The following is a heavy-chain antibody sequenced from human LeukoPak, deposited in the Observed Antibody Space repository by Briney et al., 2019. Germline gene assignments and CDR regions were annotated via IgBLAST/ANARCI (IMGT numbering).Heavy chain of an antibody. CDR1: GVTFRSYW. V-gene: IGHV3-7*01. D-gene: IGHD6-13*01. J-gene: IGHJ3*02. CDR2: IMHDGSEK. Sequence: PGGSLRLSCAASGVTFRSYWMSWVRQAPGKGLEWVANIMHDGSEKNYVDSVKGRFTISRDNAENLLYLQMNSLRAEDMAVYYCAREVYSSSRPADAFDIWGQGTMVTVSS. CDR3: AREVYSSSRPADAFDI.